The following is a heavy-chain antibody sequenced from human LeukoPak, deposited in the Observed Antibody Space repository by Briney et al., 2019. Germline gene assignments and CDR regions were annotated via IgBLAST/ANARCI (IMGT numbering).Heavy chain of an antibody. Sequence: SETLSLTCAVYGGSFSGYYWSWIRQPPGKGLEWIGEINHSGSTNYNPSLKSRVTISVDTSKNQFSLKLSSVTAADTAVYYCARHRTSGTFNWFDLWGQGTLVTVSS. CDR3: ARHRTSGTFNWFDL. V-gene: IGHV4-34*01. CDR2: INHSGST. D-gene: IGHD1-26*01. CDR1: GGSFSGYY. J-gene: IGHJ5*02.